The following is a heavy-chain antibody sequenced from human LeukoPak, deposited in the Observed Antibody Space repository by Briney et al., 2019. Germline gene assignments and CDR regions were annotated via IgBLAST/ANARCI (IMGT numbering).Heavy chain of an antibody. Sequence: SETLSLTCTVSGGSIRNFYWTWIRQRAGKGLEWIGHVVSTGSTRYNPSLKSRVTMSVDTSKNHVSLKLSSVTAADTAIYYCARAFCGGDCYFGFDSWGQGTLVTVSS. V-gene: IGHV4-4*07. CDR2: VVSTGST. J-gene: IGHJ4*02. D-gene: IGHD2-21*02. CDR1: GGSIRNFY. CDR3: ARAFCGGDCYFGFDS.